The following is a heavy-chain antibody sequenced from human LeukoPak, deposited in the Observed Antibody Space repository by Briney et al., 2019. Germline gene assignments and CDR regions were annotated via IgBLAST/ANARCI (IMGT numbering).Heavy chain of an antibody. CDR2: IWYDGSNK. Sequence: GGSLRLSCAASGFNLNTYGMHWVRQAPGKGLEWVAVIWYDGSNKYYADSVKGRFTISRDNSKNTLYLQMNSLRAEDTAVYYCARDRREMATITYGAFDVWGQGTMVTVSS. CDR1: GFNLNTYG. D-gene: IGHD5-24*01. V-gene: IGHV3-33*01. J-gene: IGHJ3*01. CDR3: ARDRREMATITYGAFDV.